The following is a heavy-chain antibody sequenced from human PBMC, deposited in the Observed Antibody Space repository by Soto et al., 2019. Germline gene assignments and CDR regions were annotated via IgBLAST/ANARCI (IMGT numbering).Heavy chain of an antibody. CDR3: TGGYQLLFEYYFDY. V-gene: IGHV1-18*01. J-gene: IGHJ4*02. Sequence: GASVKVSCKASGYTFTIYGISWVRQAPGQGLEWMGWISAYNGNTNYAQKFQGRVTMTEDTSTDTAYMELSSLRSEDTAVYYCTGGYQLLFEYYFDYWGQGTLVTVSS. D-gene: IGHD2-2*01. CDR2: ISAYNGNT. CDR1: GYTFTIYG.